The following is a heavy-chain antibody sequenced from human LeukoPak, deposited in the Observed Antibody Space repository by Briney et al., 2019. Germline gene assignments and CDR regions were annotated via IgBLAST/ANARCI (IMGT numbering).Heavy chain of an antibody. CDR3: AKDRGFGDYPTGFDP. V-gene: IGHV3-23*01. J-gene: IGHJ5*02. D-gene: IGHD4-17*01. Sequence: GGSLRLSCVASGFTFSSYAMSWVRQAPGKGLEWVSAISPSGDNTYYADSVKGRFTISRDNSKNTLYLQMNSLRAEDTAVYYCAKDRGFGDYPTGFDPWGQGTLVTVSS. CDR2: ISPSGDNT. CDR1: GFTFSSYA.